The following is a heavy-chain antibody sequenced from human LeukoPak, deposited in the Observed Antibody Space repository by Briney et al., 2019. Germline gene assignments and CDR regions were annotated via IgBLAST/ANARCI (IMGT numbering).Heavy chain of an antibody. J-gene: IGHJ4*02. V-gene: IGHV1-2*02. Sequence: PVASVKVSCKASGYTFTSYDINWVRQATGQGLEWMGWINPNSGGTNYAQKFQGRVTMTRDTSISTAYMELSRLRSDDTAVYYCARERIAAAGLVDYWGQGTLVTVSS. CDR1: GYTFTSYD. CDR2: INPNSGGT. D-gene: IGHD6-13*01. CDR3: ARERIAAAGLVDY.